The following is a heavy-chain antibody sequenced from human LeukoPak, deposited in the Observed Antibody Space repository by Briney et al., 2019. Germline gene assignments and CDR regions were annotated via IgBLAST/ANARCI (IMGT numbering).Heavy chain of an antibody. CDR3: ARDKVPGDY. Sequence: SETLSLTCTVSGGSISSYYWSWIRQPPGKGLEWIGYIYYSGSTNYNPSLKSRVTISVDTSKNQFSLRLSSVTAADTAVYYCARDKVPGDYWGQGTLVTVSS. D-gene: IGHD7-27*01. J-gene: IGHJ4*02. V-gene: IGHV4-59*01. CDR1: GGSISSYY. CDR2: IYYSGST.